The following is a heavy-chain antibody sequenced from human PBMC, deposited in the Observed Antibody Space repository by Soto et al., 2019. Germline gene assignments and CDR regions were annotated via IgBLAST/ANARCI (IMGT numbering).Heavy chain of an antibody. Sequence: QVQLVQSGAEVKKPGSSVKVSCKAAGGTFSSYSINWVRQAPGQGLEWVGEIIPIFGTANYAQKFQGRVTITADEATSTAYMELSSLRSEDTAVYYCARDGGRHSGGIAYWGQGPLVTVSS. CDR1: GGTFSSYS. CDR2: IIPIFGTA. J-gene: IGHJ4*02. CDR3: ARDGGRHSGGIAY. D-gene: IGHD1-26*01. V-gene: IGHV1-69*01.